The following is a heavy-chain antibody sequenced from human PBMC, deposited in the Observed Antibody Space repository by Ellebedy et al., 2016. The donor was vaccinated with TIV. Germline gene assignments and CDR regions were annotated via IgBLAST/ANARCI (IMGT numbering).Heavy chain of an antibody. CDR3: ARAAIPNYYGSGTSYNRGFAALDI. Sequence: AASVKVSCKASGGTFGSYAVTWVRQAPGQGLEWMGGIIPLFGATTYAQRFRARVTITADESTSTAYMELISLKSEDTAVYYCARAAIPNYYGSGTSYNRGFAALDIWGQGTMVTVSS. CDR2: IIPLFGAT. J-gene: IGHJ3*02. CDR1: GGTFGSYA. D-gene: IGHD3-10*01. V-gene: IGHV1-69*13.